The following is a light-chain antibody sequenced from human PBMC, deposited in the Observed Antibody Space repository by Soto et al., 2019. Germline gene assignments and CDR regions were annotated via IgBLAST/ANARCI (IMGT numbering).Light chain of an antibody. CDR3: QQYGSSPPT. Sequence: EIVLTQSPGTLSLSPGERATLSCRASQSISGSLAWYQQKPGQAPRLLIFGASIRATGIPDKFSGSGSGTDFTLTISRLEPEDFAVYSCQQYGSSPPTFGQGTKVDIK. J-gene: IGKJ1*01. V-gene: IGKV3-20*01. CDR1: QSISGS. CDR2: GAS.